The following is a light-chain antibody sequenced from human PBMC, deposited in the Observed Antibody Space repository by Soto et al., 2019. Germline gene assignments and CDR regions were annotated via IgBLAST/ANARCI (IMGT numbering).Light chain of an antibody. CDR2: EVS. J-gene: IGLJ7*01. CDR3: SSYAGSNNFV. Sequence: QSALTQPPSASGSPGQSVTISCTGTSSDVGGYNYVSWYQQHPGKAPKLMIYEVSKRPSGVPDRFSGSKSGNTASRTVSGLQAEDEADYYCSSYAGSNNFVFGTGTQLTVL. CDR1: SSDVGGYNY. V-gene: IGLV2-8*01.